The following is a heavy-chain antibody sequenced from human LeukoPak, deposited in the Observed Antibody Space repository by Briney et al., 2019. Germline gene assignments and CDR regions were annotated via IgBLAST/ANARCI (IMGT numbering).Heavy chain of an antibody. Sequence: GKSLRLSCAVSGFDLSNFDMHWVRQAPGKGLEWVAVIWYDGTDTHYADSVKGRFTISRDNSKNALYLQMKSLRSEDTAVYYCARGISAAGRCDYWGLGTLVTVSS. CDR2: IWYDGTDT. J-gene: IGHJ4*02. CDR1: GFDLSNFD. V-gene: IGHV3-33*01. CDR3: ARGISAAGRCDY. D-gene: IGHD6-13*01.